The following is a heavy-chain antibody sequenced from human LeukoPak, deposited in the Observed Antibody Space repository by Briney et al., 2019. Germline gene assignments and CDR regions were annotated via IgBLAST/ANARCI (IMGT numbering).Heavy chain of an antibody. CDR3: ARDSDVIAVAGYYFDY. CDR1: GGTFSSYA. D-gene: IGHD6-19*01. J-gene: IGHJ4*02. V-gene: IGHV1-69*04. Sequence: SVKVSCKASGGTFSSYAISWVRQAPGQGLEWMGRIIPILGIANYAQKFQGRVTITADKSTSTAYMELSSLRSEDTAVYYCARDSDVIAVAGYYFDYWGQGTLVTVSS. CDR2: IIPILGIA.